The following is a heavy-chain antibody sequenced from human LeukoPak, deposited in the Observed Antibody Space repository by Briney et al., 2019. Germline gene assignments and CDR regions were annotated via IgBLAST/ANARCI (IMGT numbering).Heavy chain of an antibody. J-gene: IGHJ4*02. V-gene: IGHV4-34*01. CDR2: INHSGST. CDR3: VRVVATITRGFCEY. D-gene: IGHD5-12*01. Sequence: SETLSLTCAVYGGSLSGYYWSWIRQPPGKGLEWIGEINHSGSTNYNPSLKSRVTISVDTSKNQFSLKLSSVRVSDTAVYFCVRVVATITRGFCEYSGQGTLVTVSS. CDR1: GGSLSGYY.